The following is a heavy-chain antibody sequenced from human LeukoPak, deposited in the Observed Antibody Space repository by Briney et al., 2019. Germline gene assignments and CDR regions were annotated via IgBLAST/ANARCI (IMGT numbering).Heavy chain of an antibody. V-gene: IGHV3-13*04. J-gene: IGHJ2*01. CDR3: ARVRAAAGINWYFDL. D-gene: IGHD6-13*01. CDR1: GFTFSNYD. CDR2: IGTAGDT. Sequence: PGGSLRLSCAVSGFTFSNYDMHWVRQVPGKGLEWVSAIGTAGDTYYLDSVKGRFTISREDAKSSSYLQMNSLRAGDTAVYYCARVRAAAGINWYFDLWGRGTLVTVSS.